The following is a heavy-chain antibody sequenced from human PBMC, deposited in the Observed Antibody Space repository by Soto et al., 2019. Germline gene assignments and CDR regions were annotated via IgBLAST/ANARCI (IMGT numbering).Heavy chain of an antibody. V-gene: IGHV4-4*02. CDR2: IYHSGST. Sequence: TSETLSLTCTVSGGSISTNNWWSWVRQPPGKGLEWIGEIYHSGSTNYNPSLKSRVIISVDTSKNQFSLRLSSVTAADTAVYYCARYIAASGTYYLDFWGQGTLVTVSS. CDR1: GGSISTNNW. J-gene: IGHJ4*02. CDR3: ARYIAASGTYYLDF. D-gene: IGHD6-13*01.